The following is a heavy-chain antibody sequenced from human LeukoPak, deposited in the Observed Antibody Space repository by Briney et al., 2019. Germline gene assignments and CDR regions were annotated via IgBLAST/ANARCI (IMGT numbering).Heavy chain of an antibody. CDR3: ARGGRGYYGSGSYYQGAFDI. CDR1: GGSISSGGYY. D-gene: IGHD3-10*01. V-gene: IGHV4-31*03. J-gene: IGHJ3*02. CDR2: IYYSGST. Sequence: RASQTLSPTCTVSGGSISSGGYYWSWIRQHPGKGLEWIGYIYYSGSTYYNPSLKSRVTISVDTSKNQFSLKLSSVTAADTAVYYCARGGRGYYGSGSYYQGAFDIWGQGTMVTVSS.